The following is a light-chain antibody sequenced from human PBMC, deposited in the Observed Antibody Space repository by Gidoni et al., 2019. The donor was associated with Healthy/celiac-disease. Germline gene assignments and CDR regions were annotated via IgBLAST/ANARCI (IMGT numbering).Light chain of an antibody. CDR3: QQSYSTPMYT. CDR1: QSISSY. V-gene: IGKV1-39*01. Sequence: DIQMTQSPPSLSASVGDRVTITCRASQSISSYLNWYQQKPGKDTKLLIYAAASLQSGVPSRFSGSGSGTDFTLTISSLQPEDFATYYCQQSYSTPMYTFGQGTKLEIK. CDR2: AAA. J-gene: IGKJ2*01.